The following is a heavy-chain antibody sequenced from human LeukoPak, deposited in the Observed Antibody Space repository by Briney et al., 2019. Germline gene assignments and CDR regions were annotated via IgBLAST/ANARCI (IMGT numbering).Heavy chain of an antibody. CDR2: NNPSGGRT. CDR3: ASYGFHDAFDI. Sequence: ASVKVSCKASAYTFTSYYIHWVRQAPGQGLEWMGLNNPSGGRTSYAQKFQGRLTMTSDMSTSTVYMELSSLRSDDTAFYYCASYGFHDAFDIWGQGTMVTVSS. J-gene: IGHJ3*02. D-gene: IGHD3-10*01. CDR1: AYTFTSYY. V-gene: IGHV1-46*01.